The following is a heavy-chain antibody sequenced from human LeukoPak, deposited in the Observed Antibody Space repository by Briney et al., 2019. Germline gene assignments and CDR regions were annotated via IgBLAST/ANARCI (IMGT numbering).Heavy chain of an antibody. CDR1: GFTFSSYE. CDR2: ISSSGSTI. D-gene: IGHD5/OR15-5a*01. V-gene: IGHV3-48*03. CDR3: AKDRWARGDQVSTADSVHY. Sequence: GGSLRLSCAASGFTFSSYEMNWVRQAPGKGLEWGSYISSSGSTIYYADSVKGRFTISRDNAKNSLYLQMNSLRAEDTAVYYCAKDRWARGDQVSTADSVHYWGQGTLVTVSS. J-gene: IGHJ4*02.